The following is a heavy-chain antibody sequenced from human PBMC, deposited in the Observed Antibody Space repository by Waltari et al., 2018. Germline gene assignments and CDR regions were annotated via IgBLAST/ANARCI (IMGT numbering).Heavy chain of an antibody. Sequence: EVQLVESGGGLVKPGGSLRLSCAASGFTFSSYSMNWVRQAPGNGRWWVSSISSSSSYIYYADSVKGRFTISRDNAKNSLYLQMNSLRAEDTAVYYCARDIVATIPICDYWGQGTLVTVSS. V-gene: IGHV3-21*01. CDR2: ISSSSSYI. CDR1: GFTFSSYS. CDR3: ARDIVATIPICDY. D-gene: IGHD5-12*01. J-gene: IGHJ4*02.